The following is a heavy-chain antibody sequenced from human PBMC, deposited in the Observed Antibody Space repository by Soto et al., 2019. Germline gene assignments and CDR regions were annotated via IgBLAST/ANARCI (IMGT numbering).Heavy chain of an antibody. Sequence: GGSLRLSCAASGFTFSSYAMSWVRQAPGKGLEWVSAISGSGGSTYYADSVKGRFTISRDNSKNTLYLQMSSLRAEDTAVYYCAKTVAARSYYYYGMDVWGQGTTVTVSS. J-gene: IGHJ6*02. CDR3: AKTVAARSYYYYGMDV. CDR2: ISGSGGST. V-gene: IGHV3-23*01. CDR1: GFTFSSYA. D-gene: IGHD6-6*01.